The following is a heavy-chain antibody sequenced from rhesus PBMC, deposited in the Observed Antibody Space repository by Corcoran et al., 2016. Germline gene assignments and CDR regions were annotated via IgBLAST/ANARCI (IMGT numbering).Heavy chain of an antibody. CDR3: TRAPSGWGAAY. J-gene: IGHJ4*01. Sequence: QVQLQESGPGLVKPSETLSPTCTVPGSSFTSDWGSWTRQSPGKGLEWLGEINCYRGKTNYHPSFKSRITISKDASKNQFSLNLNSVTAADTAMYYCTRAPSGWGAAYWGQGVLVTVSS. V-gene: IGHV4-80*01. D-gene: IGHD2-21*01. CDR1: GSSFTSDW. CDR2: INCYRGKT.